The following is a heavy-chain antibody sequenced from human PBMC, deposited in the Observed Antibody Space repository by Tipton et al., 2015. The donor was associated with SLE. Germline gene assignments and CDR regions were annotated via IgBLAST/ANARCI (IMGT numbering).Heavy chain of an antibody. CDR2: IYYSGST. J-gene: IGHJ4*02. Sequence: TLSLTYTVSGGSISSSSYYWGWIRQPPGKGLEWIGSIYYSGSTYYNPSLKSRVTISVDTSKNQFSLKLSSVTAADTAVYYCARDQPRPTDWNTFDYWGQGSLVTVSS. V-gene: IGHV4-39*07. CDR1: GGSISSSSYY. D-gene: IGHD1/OR15-1a*01. CDR3: ARDQPRPTDWNTFDY.